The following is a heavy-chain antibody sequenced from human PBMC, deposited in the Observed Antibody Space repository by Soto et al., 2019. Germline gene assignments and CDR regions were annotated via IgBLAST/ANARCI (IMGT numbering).Heavy chain of an antibody. Sequence: PSETLSLTCTVSGGSISSSSYYWGWIRQPPGKGLEWIGSIYYSGSTYYNPSLKSRVTISVDTSKNQFSLKLSSVTAADTAVYYCARRGQTRDHYYYDSSGYFPYYFDYWGQGTLVTVS. CDR1: GGSISSSSYY. CDR2: IYYSGST. J-gene: IGHJ4*02. D-gene: IGHD3-22*01. CDR3: ARRGQTRDHYYYDSSGYFPYYFDY. V-gene: IGHV4-39*01.